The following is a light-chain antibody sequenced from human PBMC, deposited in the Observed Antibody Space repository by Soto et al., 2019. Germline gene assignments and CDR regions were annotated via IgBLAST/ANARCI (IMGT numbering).Light chain of an antibody. CDR2: DAS. CDR1: QRVGTTY. Sequence: EIVLTQSPGTLSLSPGERATLSCRASQRVGTTYLAWYQQKPGQAPRLLIYDASSRATGIPDRFSGSGSGTDFTLTISGLELEDFAVYYCQQYGSSPPFTFGPGTKVDIK. J-gene: IGKJ3*01. CDR3: QQYGSSPPFT. V-gene: IGKV3-20*01.